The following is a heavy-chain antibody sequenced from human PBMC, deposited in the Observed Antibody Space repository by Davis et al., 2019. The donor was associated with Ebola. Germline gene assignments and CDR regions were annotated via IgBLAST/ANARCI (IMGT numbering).Heavy chain of an antibody. Sequence: PGGSLRLSCAASGFTFNTYGMHWVRQAPGKGLDWVAVISYYDGSNKKYGDSVKGRFTISRDNSKNTLYLQMNSLRAEDTAVYYCAKGKADFILDWLDPWGQGTLVIVSS. V-gene: IGHV3-30*18. CDR1: GFTFNTYG. CDR2: ISYYDGSNK. J-gene: IGHJ5*02. D-gene: IGHD2-15*01. CDR3: AKGKADFILDWLDP.